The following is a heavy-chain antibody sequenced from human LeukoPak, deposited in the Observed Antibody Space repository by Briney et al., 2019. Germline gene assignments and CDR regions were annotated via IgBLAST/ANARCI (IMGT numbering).Heavy chain of an antibody. CDR2: IYHSGST. V-gene: IGHV4-30-2*01. D-gene: IGHD4-17*01. Sequence: SQTLSLTCAVSGGSISSGGYSWSWIRQPPGKGLEWIGYIYHSGSTYYNPSLKSRVTISVDTSQNHFSLRLNSVTAADTAVYYCARYGHDYAWDYWGQGTLVTVSS. CDR1: GGSISSGGYS. CDR3: ARYGHDYAWDY. J-gene: IGHJ4*02.